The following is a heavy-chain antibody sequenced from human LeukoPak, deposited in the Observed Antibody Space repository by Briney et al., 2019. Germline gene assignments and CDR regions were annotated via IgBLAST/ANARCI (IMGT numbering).Heavy chain of an antibody. CDR3: ANLYGDYPDY. V-gene: IGHV3-23*01. CDR1: GFAFRTYA. J-gene: IGHJ4*02. D-gene: IGHD4-17*01. CDR2: ISGRGDST. Sequence: GGSLRLSCAASGFAFRTYAMTWVRQAPARGLEWVAAISGRGDSTYYADSAKGRFTISRDNPKNTLYLQMNSLRAEDTAVYYCANLYGDYPDYWGQGTLVTVSS.